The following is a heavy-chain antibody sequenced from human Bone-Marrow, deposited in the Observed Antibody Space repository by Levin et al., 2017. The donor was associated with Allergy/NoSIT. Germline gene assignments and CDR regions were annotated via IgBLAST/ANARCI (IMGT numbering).Heavy chain of an antibody. V-gene: IGHV3-30*18. D-gene: IGHD2-2*02. J-gene: IGHJ4*02. Sequence: GGSLRLSCAASGFTFSSYGMHWVRQAPGKGLEWVAVISYDGSNKYYADSVKGRFTISRDNSKNTLYLQMNSLRAEDTAVYYCAKDIVVVPAAISGDFPPGDYWGQGTLVTVSS. CDR2: ISYDGSNK. CDR1: GFTFSSYG. CDR3: AKDIVVVPAAISGDFPPGDY.